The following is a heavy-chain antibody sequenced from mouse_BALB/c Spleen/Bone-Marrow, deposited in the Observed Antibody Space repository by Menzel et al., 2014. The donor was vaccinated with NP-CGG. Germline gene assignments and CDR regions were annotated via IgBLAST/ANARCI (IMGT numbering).Heavy chain of an antibody. V-gene: IGHV3-2*02. Sequence: EVQLQQSGPGLVKPSQSLSLTCTVTGYSITSDYAWNWIRQFPGNKLEWMGYISYSGTTNYNPSLKSRISITRDTSKNQFFLQLSSVTTEDTATYYCARGTLYWGQGTTLTVSS. CDR3: ARGTLY. J-gene: IGHJ2*01. CDR1: GYSITSDYA. CDR2: ISYSGTT.